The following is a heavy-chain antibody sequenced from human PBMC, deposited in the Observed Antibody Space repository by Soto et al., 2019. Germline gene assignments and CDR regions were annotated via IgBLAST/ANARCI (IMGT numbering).Heavy chain of an antibody. CDR3: ARGVTIAAAGQPGLYYSYYYGMDV. J-gene: IGHJ6*02. V-gene: IGHV3-30-3*01. Sequence: QVQLVESGGGVVQPGRSLRLSCAASGFTFSSYAMHWVRQAPGKGLEWVAVISYDGSNKYYADSVKGRFTNSRDNSKNTLYLQMNSLRAEDTAVYYCARGVTIAAAGQPGLYYSYYYGMDVWGQGTTVTVSS. CDR2: ISYDGSNK. CDR1: GFTFSSYA. D-gene: IGHD6-13*01.